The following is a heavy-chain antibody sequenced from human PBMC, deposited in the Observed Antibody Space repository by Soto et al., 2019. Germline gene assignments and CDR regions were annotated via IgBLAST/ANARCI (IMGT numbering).Heavy chain of an antibody. CDR3: STDIGIYGLDF. V-gene: IGHV3-23*01. CDR2: ISGSGGST. Sequence: PGESLKISCAASGFTFSSYAISWVRQAPGKGLEWVSAISGSGGSTYYTDSVKGRLTISRDDSQKTMYLQMNSLKTEDTVLYYWSTDIGIYGLDFWGQGTMVTGSS. CDR1: GFTFSSYA. J-gene: IGHJ6*02. D-gene: IGHD5-18*01.